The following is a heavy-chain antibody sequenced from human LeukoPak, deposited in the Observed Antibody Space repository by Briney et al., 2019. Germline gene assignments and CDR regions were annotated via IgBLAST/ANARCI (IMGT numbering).Heavy chain of an antibody. Sequence: GGSLRLSCAASGFTVSSNYMSWVRQAPGKGLEWVSVIYSGGSTYYADSVKGRFTISRDNSKNTLYLQMNSLRAEDTAVYYCARCPVVVAVAGYYYFDYWGQGTLVTVSS. V-gene: IGHV3-53*01. D-gene: IGHD6-19*01. CDR1: GFTVSSNY. CDR3: ARCPVVVAVAGYYYFDY. J-gene: IGHJ4*02. CDR2: IYSGGST.